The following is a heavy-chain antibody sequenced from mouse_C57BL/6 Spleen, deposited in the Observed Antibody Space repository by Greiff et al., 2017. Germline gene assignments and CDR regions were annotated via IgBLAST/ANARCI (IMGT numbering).Heavy chain of an antibody. CDR1: GYTFTSYW. D-gene: IGHD2-4*01. CDR2: IHPSDSDT. V-gene: IGHV1-74*01. J-gene: IGHJ1*03. Sequence: QVQLKQPGAELVKPGASVKVSCKASGYTFTSYWMHWVKQRPGQGLEWIGRIHPSDSDTNYNQKFKGKATLTVDKSSSTAYMQLSSLTSEDSAVYYCAPYDYDAYFDVWGTGTTVTVSS. CDR3: APYDYDAYFDV.